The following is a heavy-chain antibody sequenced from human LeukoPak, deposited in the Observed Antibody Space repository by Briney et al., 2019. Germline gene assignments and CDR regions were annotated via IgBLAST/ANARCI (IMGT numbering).Heavy chain of an antibody. D-gene: IGHD3-16*02. Sequence: SETLSLICSVSGGSINSYWWSWIRQPAGKGLEFIGRIYTTGRTNYNPSLKSRVSMSVDTSRNKFSLELRSVTAADTAVYFCARAGYTISSYRFDYWGPGALVTVSP. CDR1: GGSINSYW. CDR2: IYTTGRT. J-gene: IGHJ4*02. CDR3: ARAGYTISSYRFDY. V-gene: IGHV4-4*07.